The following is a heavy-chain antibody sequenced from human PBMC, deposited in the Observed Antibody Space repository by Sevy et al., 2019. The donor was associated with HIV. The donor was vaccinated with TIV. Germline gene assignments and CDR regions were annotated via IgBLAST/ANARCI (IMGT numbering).Heavy chain of an antibody. V-gene: IGHV3-30-3*01. CDR1: GFTFSSYA. D-gene: IGHD2-8*01. CDR2: ISYDGSNK. CDR3: ARDDIVLMVYATSYYGMDV. J-gene: IGHJ6*02. Sequence: GGSLRLSCAASGFTFSSYAMHWVRQAPGKGLEWVAVISYDGSNKYYADSVKGRFTISRDNSKHTLYLQMNSLRAEETAVYYCARDDIVLMVYATSYYGMDVWGQGTTVTVSS.